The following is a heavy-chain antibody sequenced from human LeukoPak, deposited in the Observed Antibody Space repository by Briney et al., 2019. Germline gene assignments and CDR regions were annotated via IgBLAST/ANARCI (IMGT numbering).Heavy chain of an antibody. V-gene: IGHV4-39*07. CDR2: IYYSGST. D-gene: IGHD3/OR15-3a*01. CDR3: ARDLGLFDY. J-gene: IGHJ4*02. Sequence: SETLSLTCTVSGGSISSSSYYWGWIRQPPGKGLEWIGSIYYSGSTYYNPSLKSRVTMSVDMSTNQISLKLSSVTPEDTAVYYCARDLGLFDYWGQGTLVTVSS. CDR1: GGSISSSSYY.